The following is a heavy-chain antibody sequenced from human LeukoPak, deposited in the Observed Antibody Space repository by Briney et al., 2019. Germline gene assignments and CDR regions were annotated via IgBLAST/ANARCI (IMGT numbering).Heavy chain of an antibody. D-gene: IGHD3-22*01. CDR2: ISGSGGST. Sequence: GGSLRLSCAASGFTFSSYAMSWVRQAPGKGLEWVSAISGSGGSTYYADSVKGRFTISRDDSKNTLYLKMNSLRAEDTAVYYCAKASGPDYYDSEDAFDIWGQGTMATVSS. CDR1: GFTFSSYA. CDR3: AKASGPDYYDSEDAFDI. V-gene: IGHV3-23*01. J-gene: IGHJ3*02.